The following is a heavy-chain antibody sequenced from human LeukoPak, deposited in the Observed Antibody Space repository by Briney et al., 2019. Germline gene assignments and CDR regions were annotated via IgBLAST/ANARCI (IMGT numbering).Heavy chain of an antibody. J-gene: IGHJ5*02. CDR1: GGSFSGYY. V-gene: IGHV4-34*01. Sequence: SETLSLTCAVYGGSFSGYYWSWIRQPPGKGLEWIGEINHSGSTNYKPSLKSRVTISVDTSKNQFSLKLSSVTAADTAVYYCARQIPSMVRGVIITEWFDPWGQGTLVTVSS. D-gene: IGHD3-10*01. CDR2: INHSGST. CDR3: ARQIPSMVRGVIITEWFDP.